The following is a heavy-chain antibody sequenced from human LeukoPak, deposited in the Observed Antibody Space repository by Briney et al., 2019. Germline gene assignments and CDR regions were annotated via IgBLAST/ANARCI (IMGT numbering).Heavy chain of an antibody. CDR3: ACLEGATGY. D-gene: IGHD1-26*01. CDR1: GGSISSYY. J-gene: IGHJ4*02. Sequence: SETLSLTCTVSGGSISSYYWSWIRQPPGKGLEWIGYIYTRGSTNYNPSLKSRVTISVDTSKNQFSLKLSSVTAADTAVYYCACLEGATGYWGQGTLVTVSS. V-gene: IGHV4-4*09. CDR2: IYTRGST.